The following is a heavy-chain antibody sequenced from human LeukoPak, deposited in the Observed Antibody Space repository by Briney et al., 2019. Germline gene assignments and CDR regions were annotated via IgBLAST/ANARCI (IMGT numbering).Heavy chain of an antibody. V-gene: IGHV1-69*06. CDR1: GGTFSSYA. CDR3: ASGLGYCSSTSCYALGY. Sequence: SAKVSCKASGGTFSSYAISWVRQAPGQGLEWMGGIIPIFGTANYAQKFQGRVTITADKSTSTAYMELSSLRSEDTAVYYCASGLGYCSSTSCYALGYWGQGTLVTVSS. D-gene: IGHD2-2*01. J-gene: IGHJ4*02. CDR2: IIPIFGTA.